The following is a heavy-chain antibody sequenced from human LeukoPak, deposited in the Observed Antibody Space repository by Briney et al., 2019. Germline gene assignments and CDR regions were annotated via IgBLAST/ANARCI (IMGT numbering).Heavy chain of an antibody. Sequence: TGGSLRLSCAASGFTFSSYAMSWVRQAPGKGLEWVSAISGSGGSTYYADSVKGRFTISRDNSKNTLYLQMNSLGAEDTAVYYCAKSLNYYYYGMDVWGQGTTVTVSS. CDR2: ISGSGGST. J-gene: IGHJ6*02. V-gene: IGHV3-23*01. CDR3: AKSLNYYYYGMDV. CDR1: GFTFSSYA.